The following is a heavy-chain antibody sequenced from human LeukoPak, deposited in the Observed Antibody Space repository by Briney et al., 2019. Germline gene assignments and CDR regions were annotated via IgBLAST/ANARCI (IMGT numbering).Heavy chain of an antibody. D-gene: IGHD6-19*01. CDR3: AKDSVRSGGWFYFDN. V-gene: IGHV3-23*01. J-gene: IGHJ4*02. Sequence: GGSLRLSCAASGFTFSSLDMAWVRQAPGKGLEWVSGISASGSNTFYADSVKGRFTISRDNSKNTLYLQMSSLRVEDTAIYYCAKDSVRSGGWFYFDNWGRGTLVSVSS. CDR2: ISASGSNT. CDR1: GFTFSSLD.